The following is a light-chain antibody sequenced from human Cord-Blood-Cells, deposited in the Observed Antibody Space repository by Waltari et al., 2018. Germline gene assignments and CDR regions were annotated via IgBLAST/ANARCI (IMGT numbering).Light chain of an antibody. CDR1: TRDAGGYHY. CDR3: SSYTSSSTLV. J-gene: IGLJ2*01. Sequence: QSALTQPASVFGSPGQSITTSCTGTTRDAGGYHYVSWYQQHPGKTPKLMIYDVSKRPSGVSNRFSGSKSGNTASLTISGLQAEDEADYYCSSYTSSSTLVFGGGTKLTVL. CDR2: DVS. V-gene: IGLV2-14*01.